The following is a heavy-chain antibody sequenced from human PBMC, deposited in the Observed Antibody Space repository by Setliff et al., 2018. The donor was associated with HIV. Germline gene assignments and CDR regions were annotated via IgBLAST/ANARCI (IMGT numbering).Heavy chain of an antibody. CDR3: ARHRYYDILFDP. Sequence: SETLSLTCAVNSGSFGSYYWSWLRQSPGKGLEWIGEVNQRVTSNYNPSLKSRVTMSIDSSRNQFSLRLSSVTAADTAVYYCARHRYYDILFDPWGQGTLVTVSS. CDR2: VNQRVTS. V-gene: IGHV4-34*01. CDR1: SGSFGSYY. D-gene: IGHD3-9*01. J-gene: IGHJ5*02.